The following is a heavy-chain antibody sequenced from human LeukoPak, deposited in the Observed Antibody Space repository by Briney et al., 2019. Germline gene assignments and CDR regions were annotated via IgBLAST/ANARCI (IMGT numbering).Heavy chain of an antibody. J-gene: IGHJ5*02. D-gene: IGHD2-15*01. Sequence: ASVKVSCKASGYTFTSYYMHWVRQAPGQGLEWMGIINPSGGSTSYAQKFQGRVTMTRDMSTSTVYMELSSLRSEDTGVYYCARGVVVVAGWFDPWGQGTLVTVSS. CDR1: GYTFTSYY. CDR2: INPSGGST. CDR3: ARGVVVVAGWFDP. V-gene: IGHV1-46*01.